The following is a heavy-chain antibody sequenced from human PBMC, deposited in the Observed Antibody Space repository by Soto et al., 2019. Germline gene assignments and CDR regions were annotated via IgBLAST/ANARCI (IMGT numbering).Heavy chain of an antibody. CDR3: ARDFGHGYYLDY. J-gene: IGHJ4*02. CDR1: GFSFSNYN. V-gene: IGHV3-48*02. D-gene: IGHD3-3*01. Sequence: GALRLSCVASGFSFSNYNMNWVRQAPGKGLEWVSYITDSSDTVHYADSVRGRFTISRDNAESSLYLQMNSLRDEDTAVYFCARDFGHGYYLDYWGRGTLVTVSS. CDR2: ITDSSDTV.